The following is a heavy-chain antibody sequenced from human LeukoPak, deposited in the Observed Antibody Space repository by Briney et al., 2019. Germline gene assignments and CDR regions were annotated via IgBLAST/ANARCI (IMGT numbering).Heavy chain of an antibody. V-gene: IGHV3-30*02. CDR2: IRYDGSNK. CDR1: GFTFSSYG. Sequence: GGSLRLSCAASGFTFSSYGMHWVRQAPGKGLEWVAFIRYDGSNKYYADSVKGRFTISRDNSKNTLYLQTNSLRAEDTAVYYCAKAPIVGATLDYYYMDVWGKGTTVTVSS. CDR3: AKAPIVGATLDYYYMDV. D-gene: IGHD1-26*01. J-gene: IGHJ6*03.